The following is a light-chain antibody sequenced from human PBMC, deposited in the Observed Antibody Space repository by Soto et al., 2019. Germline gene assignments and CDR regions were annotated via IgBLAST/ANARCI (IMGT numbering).Light chain of an antibody. Sequence: QSVLTQPASVSGSPGQSITISCTETNSDVGSFNLVSWYQQRPGKAPKLMIYEGTKRPSGVSDRFSGSKSGNTASLTVSGLQAEDEADYFCCSYARTSPYVVFGGGTKLTVL. V-gene: IGLV2-23*01. CDR2: EGT. CDR3: CSYARTSPYVV. CDR1: NSDVGSFNL. J-gene: IGLJ2*01.